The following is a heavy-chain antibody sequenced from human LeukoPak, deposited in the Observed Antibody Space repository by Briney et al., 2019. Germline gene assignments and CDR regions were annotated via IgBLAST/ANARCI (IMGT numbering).Heavy chain of an antibody. V-gene: IGHV3-23*01. D-gene: IGHD3-3*01. Sequence: GGSLRLSCAASGFTFSSYDMSWVRQAPGKGLEWVSAISGSGGSTYYADSVKGRFTISRDNSKNTLYLQMNSLRAEDTAVYYCAKQDYDFWSGYNYIDYWGQGTLVTVSS. CDR3: AKQDYDFWSGYNYIDY. CDR1: GFTFSSYD. CDR2: ISGSGGST. J-gene: IGHJ4*02.